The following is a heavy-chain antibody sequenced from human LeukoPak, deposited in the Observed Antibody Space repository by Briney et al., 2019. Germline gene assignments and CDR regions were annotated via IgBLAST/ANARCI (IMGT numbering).Heavy chain of an antibody. CDR2: IYSGGST. D-gene: IGHD1-26*01. CDR1: GFTVSSNY. J-gene: IGHJ6*02. Sequence: GGSLRLSCAASGFTVSSNYMSWVRQAPGKGLEWDSVIYSGGSTYYADSVKGRFTISRDNSKNTLYLQMNSLRDEDTAVYYCARGSYSHYYYGMDVWGQGTTVTVSS. CDR3: ARGSYSHYYYGMDV. V-gene: IGHV3-53*01.